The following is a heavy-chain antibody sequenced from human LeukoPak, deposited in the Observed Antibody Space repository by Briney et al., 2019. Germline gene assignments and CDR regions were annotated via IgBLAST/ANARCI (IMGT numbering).Heavy chain of an antibody. CDR3: TRDHGLDV. CDR2: INSDGSAT. CDR1: GFTFSSYW. J-gene: IGHJ6*02. Sequence: GGSLRLSCAASGFTFSSYWMSWVRQAPGKGLMWVSQINSDGSATSCADPVKGRCTISRDNAKNMLYLEMNSLRVEDTAVYFCTRDHGLDVWGQGTTVTVS. V-gene: IGHV3-74*01.